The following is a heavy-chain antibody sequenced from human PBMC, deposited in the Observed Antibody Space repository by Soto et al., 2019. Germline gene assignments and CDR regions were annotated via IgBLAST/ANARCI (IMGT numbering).Heavy chain of an antibody. V-gene: IGHV4-30-4*01. J-gene: IGHJ3*02. CDR3: ARGSPGAFDI. Sequence: PSETLSLTCTVSGGSISSGDYYWSWIRKPPGKGLEWIGYIYYSGSTYYNPSLNSRVTISVDTSKNQFSLKLSSVTAADTAVYYSARGSPGAFDIWGQGTMVPVSS. D-gene: IGHD1-26*01. CDR2: IYYSGST. CDR1: GGSISSGDYY.